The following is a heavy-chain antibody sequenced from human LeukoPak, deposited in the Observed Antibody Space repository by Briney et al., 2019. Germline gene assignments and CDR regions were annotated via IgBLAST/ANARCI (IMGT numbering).Heavy chain of an antibody. Sequence: PGGSLRLSCAASGFTVSSNYMSWVRQAPGKGLEWVSVIYSGGSTYYADSVKGRFTISRDNSKNTLYLQMNSLRAEDTAVYYCARIVVVAATRAFDIWGQGTMVTVSS. J-gene: IGHJ3*02. CDR1: GFTVSSNY. CDR3: ARIVVVAATRAFDI. CDR2: IYSGGST. D-gene: IGHD2-15*01. V-gene: IGHV3-66*01.